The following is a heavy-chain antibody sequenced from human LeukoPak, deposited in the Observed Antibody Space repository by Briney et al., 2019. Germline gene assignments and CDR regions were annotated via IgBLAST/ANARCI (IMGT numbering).Heavy chain of an antibody. CDR1: GFTFSSYW. CDR3: ARDSYHCSSTSCVWFDP. Sequence: GGSLRLSCAASGFTFSSYWMSWVRQAPGKGLEWVANIKQDGSEKYYVDSVKGRFTISRDNAKNSLYLQMNSLRAEDTAVYYCARDSYHCSSTSCVWFDPXGQGTLVTVSS. J-gene: IGHJ5*02. CDR2: IKQDGSEK. V-gene: IGHV3-7*01. D-gene: IGHD2-2*01.